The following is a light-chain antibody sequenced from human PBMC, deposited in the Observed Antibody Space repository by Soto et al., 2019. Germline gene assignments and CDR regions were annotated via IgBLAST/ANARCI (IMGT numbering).Light chain of an antibody. V-gene: IGKV1-39*01. J-gene: IGKJ1*01. CDR2: AAS. CDR1: QIIRSW. Sequence: DIQMTQSPSSRSASVGGGGTSTCRASQIIRSWLHWYQQKPGKAPKLLIYAASSLQSVVPSRFIGSGSGTDFTLTIISRLHADFVAYYCHQRYSTSGTFGQGTKVDIK. CDR3: HQRYSTSGT.